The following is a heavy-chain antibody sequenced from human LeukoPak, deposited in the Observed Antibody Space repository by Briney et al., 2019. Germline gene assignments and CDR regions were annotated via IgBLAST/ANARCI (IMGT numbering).Heavy chain of an antibody. J-gene: IGHJ4*02. Sequence: GSSVKVSCKASGGTFSSYAISWVRQAPGQGLGWMGGIIPIFGTANYAQKFQGRVTITADESTSTAYMELSSLRSEDTAVYYCAAWGYGSGSYYMYYFDYWGQGTLVTVSS. CDR2: IIPIFGTA. CDR3: AAWGYGSGSYYMYYFDY. V-gene: IGHV1-69*01. CDR1: GGTFSSYA. D-gene: IGHD3-10*01.